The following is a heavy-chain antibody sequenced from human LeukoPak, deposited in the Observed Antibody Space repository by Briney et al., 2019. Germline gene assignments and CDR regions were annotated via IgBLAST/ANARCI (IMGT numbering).Heavy chain of an antibody. D-gene: IGHD6-19*01. Sequence: GESLKISCKGSGYSFTSYWIGWVRQMPGKGLEWMGIIYPGDSGTRYSPSFQGQVTISADKSISTAYLQWSSLKASDTAMYYCARQIDSSGWSHYYWGQGTLVTVSS. V-gene: IGHV5-51*01. J-gene: IGHJ4*02. CDR3: ARQIDSSGWSHYY. CDR2: IYPGDSGT. CDR1: GYSFTSYW.